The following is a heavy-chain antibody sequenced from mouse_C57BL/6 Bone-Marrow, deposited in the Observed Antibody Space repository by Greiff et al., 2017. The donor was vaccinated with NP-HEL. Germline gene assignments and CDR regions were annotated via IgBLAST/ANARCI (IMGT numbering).Heavy chain of an antibody. D-gene: IGHD1-1*01. Sequence: QQSCKASGYTFTSYWMQWVKQRPGQGLEWIGEIDPSDSYTNYNQKFKGKATLTVDTSSSTAYMQLSSLTSEDSAVYYCARDDYGTKSYWYFDVWGTGTTVTVSS. J-gene: IGHJ1*03. CDR1: GYTFTSYW. CDR2: IDPSDSYT. V-gene: IGHV1-50*01. CDR3: ARDDYGTKSYWYFDV.